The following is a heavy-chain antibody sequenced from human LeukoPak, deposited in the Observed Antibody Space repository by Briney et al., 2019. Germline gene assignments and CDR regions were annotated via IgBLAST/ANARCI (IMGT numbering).Heavy chain of an antibody. CDR1: GYTFTGYY. CDR3: ARDLWGLQSGSRRDY. Sequence: GASVKVSCKASGYTFTGYYMHWVRQAPGQGLEWMGWINPNSGGTNYAQKFQGRVTMTRDTSISTAYMELSRLRSDDTAVYYCARDLWGLQSGSRRDYWGQGTLVTVSS. J-gene: IGHJ4*02. CDR2: INPNSGGT. V-gene: IGHV1-2*02. D-gene: IGHD4-11*01.